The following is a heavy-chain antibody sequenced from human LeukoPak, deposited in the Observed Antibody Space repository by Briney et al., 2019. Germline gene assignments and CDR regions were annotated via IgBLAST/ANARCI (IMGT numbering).Heavy chain of an antibody. D-gene: IGHD6-6*01. Sequence: SVKVPCKASGYTFTGYYMHWVRQAPGQGLEWMGGIIPIFGTANYAQKFQGRVTITADKSTSTAYMELSSLRSEDTAVYYCARDREYSSSSQGGFDYWGQGTLVTVSP. CDR2: IIPIFGTA. CDR1: GYTFTGYY. J-gene: IGHJ4*02. V-gene: IGHV1-69*06. CDR3: ARDREYSSSSQGGFDY.